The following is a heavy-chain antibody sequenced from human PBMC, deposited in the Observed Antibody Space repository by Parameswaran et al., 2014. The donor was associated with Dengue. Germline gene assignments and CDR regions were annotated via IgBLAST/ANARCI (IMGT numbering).Heavy chain of an antibody. V-gene: IGHV3-21*01. Sequence: WIRQPPGKGLEWVSSISSSSSYIYYADSVKGRFTISRDNAKNSLYLQMNSLRAEDTAVYYCARDMGFGEPIWGDYWGQGTLVTVSS. J-gene: IGHJ4*02. CDR3: ARDMGFGEPIWGDY. CDR2: ISSSSSYI. D-gene: IGHD3-10*01.